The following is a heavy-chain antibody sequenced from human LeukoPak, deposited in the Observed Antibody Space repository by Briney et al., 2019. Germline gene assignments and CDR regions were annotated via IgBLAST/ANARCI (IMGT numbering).Heavy chain of an antibody. CDR2: IYYSGST. CDR3: NGGLLFQVDY. D-gene: IGHD2-21*02. J-gene: IGHJ4*02. CDR1: GGSISSGGYY. V-gene: IGHV4-31*03. Sequence: PSQTLSLTCTVSGGSISSGGYYWSWIRQHPGKGLEWIGYIYYSGSTYYNPSLKSRVTISVDTSKNQFSLKLSSVTAADTAVYYCNGGLLFQVDYWGQGTLVTVSS.